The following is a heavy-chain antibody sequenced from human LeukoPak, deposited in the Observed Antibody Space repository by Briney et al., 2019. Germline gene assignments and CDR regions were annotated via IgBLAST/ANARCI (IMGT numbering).Heavy chain of an antibody. J-gene: IGHJ1*01. CDR3: ASYGLVAVAGTGKYFQH. CDR1: GGSISSSNW. D-gene: IGHD6-19*01. CDR2: IYHSGST. V-gene: IGHV4-4*02. Sequence: PSGTLSLTCAVSGGSISSSNWWSWVRQPPGKGLEWIGEIYHSGSTNYNPSLKSRVTISVDKSKNQFSLKLSSVTAADTAVYYCASYGLVAVAGTGKYFQHWGQGTLVTVSS.